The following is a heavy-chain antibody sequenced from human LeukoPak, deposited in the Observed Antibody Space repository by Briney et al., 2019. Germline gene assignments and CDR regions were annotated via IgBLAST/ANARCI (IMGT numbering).Heavy chain of an antibody. CDR3: ARESNKITSSWYLNYYYGMDV. D-gene: IGHD6-13*01. CDR2: ISSSSSYI. J-gene: IGHJ6*02. V-gene: IGHV3-21*01. Sequence: GGSLRLSCAASGFTFSSYSMNWVRQAPGKGLEWVSSISSSSSYIYYADSVKGRFTISRDNAKNSLYLQMNSLRAEDTAVYYCARESNKITSSWYLNYYYGMDVWGQGTTVTVSS. CDR1: GFTFSSYS.